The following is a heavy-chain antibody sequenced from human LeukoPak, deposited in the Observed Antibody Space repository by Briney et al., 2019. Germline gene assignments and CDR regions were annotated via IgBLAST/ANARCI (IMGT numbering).Heavy chain of an antibody. Sequence: SETLSLTCSVYGGSLSSYYWSWIRQSPGKGLEWFGEISHRGRTNYNPSLKSRVTISVDTFKNQFSLKLNSMTAADTAVYYCARERANSRGCFDYWGQGTLVTVSS. J-gene: IGHJ4*02. D-gene: IGHD6-13*01. CDR1: GGSLSSYY. V-gene: IGHV4-34*01. CDR3: ARERANSRGCFDY. CDR2: ISHRGRT.